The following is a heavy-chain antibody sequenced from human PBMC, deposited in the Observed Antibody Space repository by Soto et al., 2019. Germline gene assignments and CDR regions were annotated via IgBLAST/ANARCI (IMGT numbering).Heavy chain of an antibody. Sequence: GSLRLSCAASGFTFSSYGMHWVRQAPGKGLEWVAVISYDGSNKYYADSVKGRFTISRDNSKNTLYLQMNSLRAEDTAVYYCAKLPMTTTSDVWGQGTTVTVSS. D-gene: IGHD3-22*01. CDR2: ISYDGSNK. J-gene: IGHJ6*02. CDR1: GFTFSSYG. V-gene: IGHV3-30*18. CDR3: AKLPMTTTSDV.